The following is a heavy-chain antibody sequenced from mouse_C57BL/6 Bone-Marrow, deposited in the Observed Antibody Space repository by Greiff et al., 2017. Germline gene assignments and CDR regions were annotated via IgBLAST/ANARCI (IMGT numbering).Heavy chain of an antibody. Sequence: VQVVESGPELVKPGASVKISCKASGYAFSSSWMNWVKQRPGKGLEWIGRIYPGDGDTNYNGKFKGKATLTADKSSSTAYMQLSSLTSEDSAVYFCAWGCADFDYWGQGTTLTVSS. D-gene: IGHD3-3*01. CDR3: AWGCADFDY. J-gene: IGHJ2*01. CDR2: IYPGDGDT. CDR1: GYAFSSSW. V-gene: IGHV1-82*01.